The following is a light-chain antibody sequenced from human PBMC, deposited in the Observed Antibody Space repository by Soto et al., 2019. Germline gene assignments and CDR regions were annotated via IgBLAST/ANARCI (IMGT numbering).Light chain of an antibody. V-gene: IGLV2-14*01. CDR2: DVT. CDR3: CSYARSYTLYV. J-gene: IGLJ1*01. CDR1: SSDVGGFEY. Sequence: QSVLSQPASVSGSPGQSITISCTGTSSDVGGFEYVSWYQHQPGKAPKLIIYDVTKRPSGVSNRFSGSKSGNTASLTISGIQAEDEGDYYCCSYARSYTLYVFGTGTKVTVL.